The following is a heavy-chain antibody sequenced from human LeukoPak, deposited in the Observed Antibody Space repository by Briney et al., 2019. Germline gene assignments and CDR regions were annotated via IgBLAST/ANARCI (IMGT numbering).Heavy chain of an antibody. CDR3: ANRPRPPTPFDY. Sequence: GGSLRLSCAASGLTFSSYGMHWVRQAPGKGLEWVAVISYDGSNKYYADSVKGRFTISRDNSKNTLYLQMNSLRAEDTAVYYCANRPRPPTPFDYWGQGTLVTVSS. V-gene: IGHV3-30*18. CDR2: ISYDGSNK. D-gene: IGHD6-6*01. J-gene: IGHJ4*02. CDR1: GLTFSSYG.